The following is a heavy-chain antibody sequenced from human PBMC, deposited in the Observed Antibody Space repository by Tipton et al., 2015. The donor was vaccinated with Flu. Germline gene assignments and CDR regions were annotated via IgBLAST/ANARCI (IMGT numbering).Heavy chain of an antibody. CDR2: VNHSGST. Sequence: TLSLTCAVSGESISSSNWWSWVRQPPGKGLEWIGEVNHSGSTSYNPSLKDRATISVDKSKNQFSLKLRSVTAADTAVYYRARLGVAASFEYWGQGTLVTVSS. V-gene: IGHV4-4*02. J-gene: IGHJ4*02. CDR3: ARLGVAASFEY. CDR1: GESISSSNW. D-gene: IGHD6-19*01.